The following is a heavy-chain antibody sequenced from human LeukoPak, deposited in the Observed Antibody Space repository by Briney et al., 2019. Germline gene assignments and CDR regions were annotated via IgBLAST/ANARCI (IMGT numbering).Heavy chain of an antibody. CDR1: GFTFSSYE. V-gene: IGHV3-48*03. D-gene: IGHD3/OR15-3a*01. J-gene: IGHJ6*02. Sequence: GGSLRLSCAASGFTFSSYEMNWVRQAPGKGLKWLSYISSSGSTIYYADSVKGRFTISRDNAKNSLYLQMNSLRAGDTAVYYCARVGRGYYGMDVWGQGTTVTVSS. CDR3: ARVGRGYYGMDV. CDR2: ISSSGSTI.